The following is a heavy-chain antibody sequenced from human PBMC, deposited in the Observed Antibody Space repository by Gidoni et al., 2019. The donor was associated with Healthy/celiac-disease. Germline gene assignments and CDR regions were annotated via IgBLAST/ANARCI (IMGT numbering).Heavy chain of an antibody. D-gene: IGHD3-10*01. J-gene: IGHJ4*02. CDR2: IYSSGST. Sequence: QVQLQESGPGLVKPSQTLSLTCTVSGGSISSGGYYWSWIRQPPGKGLAWIGYIYSSGSTYYNPSLKSRVTISVDTSKNQFSLKLSSVTAADTAVYYCAREGGSRKFGGGFTEWGQGTLVTVSS. CDR1: GGSISSGGYY. CDR3: AREGGSRKFGGGFTE. V-gene: IGHV4-31*03.